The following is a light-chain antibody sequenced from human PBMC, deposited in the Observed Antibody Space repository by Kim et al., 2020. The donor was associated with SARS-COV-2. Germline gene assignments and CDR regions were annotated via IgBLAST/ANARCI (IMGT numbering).Light chain of an antibody. V-gene: IGLV3-1*01. CDR2: RDN. CDR1: KLGDKY. CDR3: QAWDSSIYV. J-gene: IGLJ1*01. Sequence: SVSPGQTASITCSGDKLGDKYASWYQQKPGQSPVVVIFRDNRRPSGIPERFSGSNSGNTATLTISGTQAMDEAYYYCQAWDSSIYVFGTGTKVTVL.